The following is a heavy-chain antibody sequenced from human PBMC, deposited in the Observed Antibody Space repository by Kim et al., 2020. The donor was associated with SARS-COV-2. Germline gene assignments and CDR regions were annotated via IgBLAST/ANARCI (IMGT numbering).Heavy chain of an antibody. CDR2: ISYDGSNK. CDR1: GFTFSSYG. D-gene: IGHD3-3*01. V-gene: IGHV3-30*18. Sequence: GGSLRLSCAASGFTFSSYGMHWVRQAPGKGLEWVAVISYDGSNKYYADSVKGRFTISRDNSKNTLYLQMNSLRAEDTAVYYCAKEGTETYYDFWSGYNDGPYYFDYWGQGTLVTVSS. CDR3: AKEGTETYYDFWSGYNDGPYYFDY. J-gene: IGHJ4*02.